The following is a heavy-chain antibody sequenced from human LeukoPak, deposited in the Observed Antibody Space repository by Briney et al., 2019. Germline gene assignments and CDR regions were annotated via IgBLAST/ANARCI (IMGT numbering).Heavy chain of an antibody. Sequence: GGSLRLSCAASGFTFSSYAMSWVRQAPGKGLEWVSAISGSGGSTYYADSVKGRFTISRDNSKNTLYLQMNSLRAEDTAVYYCAKTMSSWYGQNWFDPWGQGTLVTVSS. CDR2: ISGSGGST. V-gene: IGHV3-23*01. CDR3: AKTMSSWYGQNWFDP. D-gene: IGHD6-13*01. CDR1: GFTFSSYA. J-gene: IGHJ5*02.